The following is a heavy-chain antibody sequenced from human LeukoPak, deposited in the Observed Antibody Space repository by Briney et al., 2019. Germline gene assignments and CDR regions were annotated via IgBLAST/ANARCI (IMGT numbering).Heavy chain of an antibody. D-gene: IGHD3-10*01. Sequence: PSETLSLTCTVSGGSISSSSYYWGWIRQPPGKGLEWIGSIYYSGCTYYNPSLKSRVTISVDTSKNQFSLKLSSVTAADTAVYYCARVTRYGSGSYFPWDWGQGTLVTVSS. CDR1: GGSISSSSYY. CDR2: IYYSGCT. CDR3: ARVTRYGSGSYFPWD. V-gene: IGHV4-39*01. J-gene: IGHJ4*02.